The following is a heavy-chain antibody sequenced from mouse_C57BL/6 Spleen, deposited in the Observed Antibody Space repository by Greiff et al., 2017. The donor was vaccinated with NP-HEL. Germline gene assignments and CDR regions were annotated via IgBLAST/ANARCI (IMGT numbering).Heavy chain of an antibody. CDR1: GYTFTNYW. CDR2: IYPGGGYT. J-gene: IGHJ2*01. D-gene: IGHD2-4*01. Sequence: VQLKQSGAELVRPGTSVKMSCKASGYTFTNYWIGWAKQRPGHGLEWIGDIYPGGGYTNYNEKFKGKATLTADKSSSTAYMQFSSLTSEDSAIYYCARGYYDYLFDYWGQGTTLTVSS. V-gene: IGHV1-63*01. CDR3: ARGYYDYLFDY.